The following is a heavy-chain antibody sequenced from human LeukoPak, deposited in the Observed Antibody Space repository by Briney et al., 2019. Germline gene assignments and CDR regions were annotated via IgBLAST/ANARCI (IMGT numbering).Heavy chain of an antibody. D-gene: IGHD5-18*01. J-gene: IGHJ6*02. V-gene: IGHV4-39*07. CDR2: ISYSGST. Sequence: SETLSLTCTVSGGSIGSTRYYWGWIRQPPGKGLEWIGSISYSGSTHYNPSLQSRVTISVDTSKNQFSLKLSSVTAADTAVYYCARGQLWLNYGMDVWGQGTTVTVSS. CDR3: ARGQLWLNYGMDV. CDR1: GGSIGSTRYY.